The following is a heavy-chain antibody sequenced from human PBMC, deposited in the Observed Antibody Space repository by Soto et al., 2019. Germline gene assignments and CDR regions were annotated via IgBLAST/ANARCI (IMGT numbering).Heavy chain of an antibody. J-gene: IGHJ4*02. V-gene: IGHV4-61*01. CDR3: ASAEV. Sequence: PSETLSLTCTVSGGSVSSGSYYWSRIRQPPGKGLEWIGYIYYSGSTNYNPSLKSRVTISVDTSKNQFSLKLSSVTAADTAVYYCASAEVWGQGTLVTVSS. CDR2: IYYSGST. CDR1: GGSVSSGSYY.